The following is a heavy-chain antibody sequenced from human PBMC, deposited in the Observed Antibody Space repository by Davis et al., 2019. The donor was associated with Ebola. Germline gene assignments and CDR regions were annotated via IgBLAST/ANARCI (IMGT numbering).Heavy chain of an antibody. Sequence: SQTLSLTCAISGDSVPSNSAAWNCIRQSPSRGLEWLGRTYYRSKWYNDYAVSVKSRITFNSDTSKNQFSLQLNSVTPEDTGVYYCARGRSWPLDSWGQGTLVTVSS. J-gene: IGHJ4*02. D-gene: IGHD6-13*01. CDR1: GDSVPSNSAA. CDR3: ARGRSWPLDS. V-gene: IGHV6-1*01. CDR2: TYYRSKWYN.